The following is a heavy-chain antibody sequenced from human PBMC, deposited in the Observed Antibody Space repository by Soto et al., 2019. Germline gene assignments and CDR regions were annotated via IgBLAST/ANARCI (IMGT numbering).Heavy chain of an antibody. CDR1: GFNFSSYG. CDR2: IWYDGSSK. D-gene: IGHD2-2*02. V-gene: IGHV3-33*01. J-gene: IGHJ6*02. CDR3: ARAVIPVAIVISGGMDV. Sequence: QVHLAESGGGVVQPGRSLRLSCSASGFNFSSYGMHWVRQSPGKGLEWVAIIWYDGSSKYYADSVEGRFTISRDNSKNKLFLEMSSLRVEDTAMYYWARAVIPVAIVISGGMDVGGQVATVTVSS.